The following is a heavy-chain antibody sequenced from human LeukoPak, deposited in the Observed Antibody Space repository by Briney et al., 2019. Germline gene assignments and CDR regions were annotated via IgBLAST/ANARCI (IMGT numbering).Heavy chain of an antibody. Sequence: GGSLRLSCAASGFTFSSYAMHWVRQAPGKGLEWVAVISYDGSNKYYADSVKGRFTISRDNSKNTLYLQMNSLRAEDTAVYYCARDEVAAAYFDYWGQGTLVTVSS. CDR2: ISYDGSNK. D-gene: IGHD6-13*01. V-gene: IGHV3-30*04. J-gene: IGHJ4*02. CDR3: ARDEVAAAYFDY. CDR1: GFTFSSYA.